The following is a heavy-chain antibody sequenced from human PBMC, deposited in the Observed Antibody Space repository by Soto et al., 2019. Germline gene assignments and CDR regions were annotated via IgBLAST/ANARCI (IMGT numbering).Heavy chain of an antibody. D-gene: IGHD6-19*01. CDR3: ARESVAVAGTDFDY. CDR1: GGSFSSYG. V-gene: IGHV3-33*08. Sequence: TGGPMRHSCRPSGGSFSSYGRHWVRRDPGKGLEWVAVIWYDGSNKYYADSVKGRFTISRDNSMYTLYLQMNSLRAEDTAVYYCARESVAVAGTDFDYWVQGTLVTVS. CDR2: IWYDGSNK. J-gene: IGHJ4*02.